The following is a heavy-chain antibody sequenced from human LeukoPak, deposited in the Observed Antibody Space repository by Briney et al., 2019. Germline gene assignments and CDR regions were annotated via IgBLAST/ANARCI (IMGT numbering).Heavy chain of an antibody. V-gene: IGHV1-18*01. CDR2: ISAYNGKT. CDR1: GYTFNIYY. J-gene: IGHJ4*02. CDR3: ARVKEIFGSGSYLGDY. D-gene: IGHD3-10*01. Sequence: GASVKVSCKASGYTFNIYYIIWVRQAPGQGLEWMGWISAYNGKTNYAQKLQGRVTMTTDTSTTTAYMELRSLRYDDTAVYHCARVKEIFGSGSYLGDYWGQGTLVTVSS.